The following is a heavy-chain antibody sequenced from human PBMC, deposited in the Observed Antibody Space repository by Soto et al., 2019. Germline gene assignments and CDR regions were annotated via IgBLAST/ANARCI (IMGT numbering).Heavy chain of an antibody. Sequence: SETLSLTCTVSGGSISSSSYYWGWIRQPPGKGLEWIGSIYYSGSTYYNPSLKSRVTISVDTSKNQFSLKLSSVTAADTAVYYCARDLGRTNPYYYYGMDVWGQGTTVTVSS. V-gene: IGHV4-39*02. CDR3: ARDLGRTNPYYYYGMDV. D-gene: IGHD2-2*01. J-gene: IGHJ6*02. CDR1: GGSISSSSYY. CDR2: IYYSGST.